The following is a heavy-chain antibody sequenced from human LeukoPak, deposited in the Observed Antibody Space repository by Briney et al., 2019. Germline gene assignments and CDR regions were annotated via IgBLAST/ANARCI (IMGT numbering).Heavy chain of an antibody. CDR3: AKARFLEWLPFDY. Sequence: GGSLRLSCAVSGLTFSSYAMSWVRQAPGKGLEWVSAISGSGGGTYYADSVKGRFAISRDNSKNTLYLQLNSLRAEDTAVYYCAKARFLEWLPFDYWGQGTLVTVSS. CDR2: ISGSGGGT. V-gene: IGHV3-23*01. CDR1: GLTFSSYA. D-gene: IGHD3-3*01. J-gene: IGHJ4*02.